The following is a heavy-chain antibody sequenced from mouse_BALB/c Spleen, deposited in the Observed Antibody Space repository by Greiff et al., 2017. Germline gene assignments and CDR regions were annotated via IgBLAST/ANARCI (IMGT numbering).Heavy chain of an antibody. CDR2: ISSGSSTI. Sequence: EVMLVESGGGLVQPGGSRKLSCAASGFTFSSFGMHWVRQAPEKGLEWVAYISSGSSTIYYADTVKGRFTISRDNPKNTLFLQMTSLRSEDTAMYYCAREALPFDYWGQGTTLTVSS. CDR3: AREALPFDY. CDR1: GFTFSSFG. V-gene: IGHV5-17*02. D-gene: IGHD1-2*01. J-gene: IGHJ2*01.